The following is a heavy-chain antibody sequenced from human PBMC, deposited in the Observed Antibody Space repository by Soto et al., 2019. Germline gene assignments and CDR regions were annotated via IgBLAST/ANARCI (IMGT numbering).Heavy chain of an antibody. Sequence: GRPLRPSCAASGFTFSSYAMSWVRQAPGKGLEWVSAISGSGGSTYYADSVKGRFTISRDNSKNTLYLQMNSLRAEDTAVYYCAKISASGSRNFDYWGQGTLVTVYS. J-gene: IGHJ4*02. D-gene: IGHD5-12*01. CDR1: GFTFSSYA. CDR3: AKISASGSRNFDY. CDR2: ISGSGGST. V-gene: IGHV3-23*01.